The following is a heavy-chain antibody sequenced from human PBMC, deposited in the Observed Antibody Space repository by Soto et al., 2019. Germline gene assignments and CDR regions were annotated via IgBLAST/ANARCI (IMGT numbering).Heavy chain of an antibody. D-gene: IGHD5-18*01. Sequence: GWSLRLSCAASGVTVSDYYITVSRQAPGQGLEWMGWINPNSGDTNDAQEFQGRVTMTRDTSTNTAYMELSRLRSDDTAVYYCTRVDGYSYGFGGDNWGQRTLVTVSS. J-gene: IGHJ4*02. CDR2: INPNSGDT. V-gene: IGHV1-2*02. CDR1: GVTVSDYY. CDR3: TRVDGYSYGFGGDN.